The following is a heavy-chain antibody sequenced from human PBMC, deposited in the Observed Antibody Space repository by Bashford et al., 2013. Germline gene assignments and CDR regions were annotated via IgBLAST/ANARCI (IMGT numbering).Heavy chain of an antibody. D-gene: IGHD2-15*01. CDR1: GYTFTDYY. V-gene: IGHV1-2*02. Sequence: ASVKVSCKASGYTFTDYYIHWVRQAPGQGLEWMGWINPNPNSGATKSSQKFQGRVTMTRDTSISTAYMELSSLRSDDTAVYYCARRQGGFSNAQGGMDVVGPRDHGHRLL. J-gene: IGHJ6*02. CDR2: INPNPNSGAT. CDR3: ARRQGGFSNAQGGMDV.